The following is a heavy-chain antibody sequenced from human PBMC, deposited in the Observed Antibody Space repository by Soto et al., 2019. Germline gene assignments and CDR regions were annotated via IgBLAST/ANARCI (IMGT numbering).Heavy chain of an antibody. CDR1: GFTFSSYA. D-gene: IGHD2-2*01. J-gene: IGHJ5*02. Sequence: GGSLRLSCAASGFTFSSYAMSWVRQAPGKGLEWVSAISGSGGSTYYADSVKGRFTISRDNSKNTLYLQMNSLRAEDTAVYYCAKDPPVVVPAVGGDWFDPWGQGTLVTVSS. CDR3: AKDPPVVVPAVGGDWFDP. CDR2: ISGSGGST. V-gene: IGHV3-23*01.